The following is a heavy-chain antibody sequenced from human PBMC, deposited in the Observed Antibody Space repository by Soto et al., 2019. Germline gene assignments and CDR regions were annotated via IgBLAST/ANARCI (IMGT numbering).Heavy chain of an antibody. V-gene: IGHV5-51*01. D-gene: IGHD4-17*01. CDR3: ARHGFYGDYSSNYFDP. CDR1: GYSFTYYW. Sequence: PGESLKISCKGSGYSFTYYWIAWVRQMPWKGLEYMGIIYPSDSDTRYSPSFQGQVTISADKSINTAYLQWSSLKASDTAMYYCARHGFYGDYSSNYFDPWGQGTLVTVSS. CDR2: IYPSDSDT. J-gene: IGHJ5*02.